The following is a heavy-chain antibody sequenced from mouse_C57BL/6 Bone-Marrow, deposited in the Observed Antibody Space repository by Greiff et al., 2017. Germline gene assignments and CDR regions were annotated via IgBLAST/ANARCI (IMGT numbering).Heavy chain of an antibody. Sequence: QVQLKQPGAELVKPGASVKLSCKASGYTFTSYWMHWVKQRPGQGLEWIGMIHPNIGSTNYNEKFKSKATLTVDKSSSTAYMQLSSLTSEDSAVYYCARGLYYGSTGFDYWGQGTTLTVSS. J-gene: IGHJ2*01. CDR3: ARGLYYGSTGFDY. CDR1: GYTFTSYW. V-gene: IGHV1-64*01. CDR2: IHPNIGST. D-gene: IGHD1-1*01.